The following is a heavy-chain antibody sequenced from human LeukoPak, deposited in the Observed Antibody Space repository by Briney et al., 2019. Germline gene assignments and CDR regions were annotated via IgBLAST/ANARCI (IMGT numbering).Heavy chain of an antibody. CDR1: GFTFSTYA. V-gene: IGHV3-23*01. J-gene: IGHJ6*02. D-gene: IGHD3-9*01. CDR2: ISGSGDST. CDR3: AKDGPSVRYFDWPLGAMDV. Sequence: GGSLRLSCAASGFTFSTYAMHWVRQAPGKGLDWVSVISGSGDSTYYADSVQGRFTISRATSKNTLFLQMNSLRAEDTAVYYCAKDGPSVRYFDWPLGAMDVWGQGTTVTVSS.